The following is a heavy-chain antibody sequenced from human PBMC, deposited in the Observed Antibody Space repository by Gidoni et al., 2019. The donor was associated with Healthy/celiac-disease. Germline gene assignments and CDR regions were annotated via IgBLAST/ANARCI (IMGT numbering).Heavy chain of an antibody. CDR2: IRSKAYGGTT. V-gene: IGHV3-49*04. CDR1: GFTFGDYA. J-gene: IGHJ6*02. D-gene: IGHD3-3*01. Sequence: EVQLVESGGGLVQPGRSLRLSCTASGFTFGDYAMIWVRQAPGKGLEWVGFIRSKAYGGTTEYAASVKGRFTISRDDSKSIAYLQMNSLKTEDTAVYYCTRDFWSGYYWDGMDVWGQGTTVTVSS. CDR3: TRDFWSGYYWDGMDV.